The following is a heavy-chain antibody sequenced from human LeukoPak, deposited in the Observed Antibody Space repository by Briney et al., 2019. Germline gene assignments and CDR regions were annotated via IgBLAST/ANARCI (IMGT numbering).Heavy chain of an antibody. J-gene: IGHJ6*04. CDR3: ARGGRSGYGYYYYGMDV. D-gene: IGHD5-12*01. CDR1: GGTFSSYA. CDR2: IIPIFGTA. Sequence: SVKVSCKASGGTFSSYAISWVRQAPGQGLEWMGGIIPIFGTANYAQKFQGRVTITADESTSTAYMELSSLRSEDTAVYYCARGGRSGYGYYYYGMDVWGKGTTVTVSS. V-gene: IGHV1-69*13.